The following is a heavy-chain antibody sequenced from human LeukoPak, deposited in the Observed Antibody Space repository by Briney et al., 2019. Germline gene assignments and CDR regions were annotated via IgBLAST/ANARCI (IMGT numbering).Heavy chain of an antibody. CDR3: VRGIRDYYGLDY. CDR1: EFTFSGYW. Sequence: GGSLRLSCAASEFTFSGYWMHWVRHAPGKGLVWVSHLNPDGTTTNYADSVKGRFTISRDNAKNTLYLQMNSLRAEDTAVYYCVRGIRDYYGLDYWGQGTLVTVSS. V-gene: IGHV3-74*01. D-gene: IGHD3-22*01. CDR2: LNPDGTTT. J-gene: IGHJ4*02.